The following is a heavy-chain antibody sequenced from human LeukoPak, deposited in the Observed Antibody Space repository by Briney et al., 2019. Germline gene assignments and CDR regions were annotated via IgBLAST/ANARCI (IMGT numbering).Heavy chain of an antibody. CDR2: ISSSSSYI. CDR3: GRGVEMATKGYMDV. Sequence: GGSLRLSCAASGFTFSSYSMNWVRQAPGKGLEWVSSISSSSSYIYYADSVKGRFTISRDNAKNSLYLQMNSLRAEDTAVYYCGRGVEMATKGYMDVWGKGTTVTVSS. J-gene: IGHJ6*03. CDR1: GFTFSSYS. V-gene: IGHV3-21*01. D-gene: IGHD5-24*01.